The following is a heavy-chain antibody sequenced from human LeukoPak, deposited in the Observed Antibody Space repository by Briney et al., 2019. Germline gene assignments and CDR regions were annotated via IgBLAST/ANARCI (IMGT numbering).Heavy chain of an antibody. V-gene: IGHV3-23*01. CDR3: AKGVLDCSGGSCYMYYFDY. J-gene: IGHJ4*02. CDR2: ISGSGGST. D-gene: IGHD2-15*01. CDR1: GFTFSSYG. Sequence: PGGSLRLSCAASGFTFSSYGMSWVRQAPGKGLEWVSAISGSGGSTYYADSVKGRFTISRDNSKNTLYLQMNSLRAEDTAVYYCAKGVLDCSGGSCYMYYFDYWGQGTLVTVSS.